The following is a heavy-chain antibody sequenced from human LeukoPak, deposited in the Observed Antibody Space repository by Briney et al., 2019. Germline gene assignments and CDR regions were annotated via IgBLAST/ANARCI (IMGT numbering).Heavy chain of an antibody. D-gene: IGHD3-10*01. J-gene: IGHJ6*03. CDR1: GFTFSSYW. V-gene: IGHV3-7*01. Sequence: GGSLRLSCAASGFTFSSYWMSWVRQAPGKGLEWVANIKQDGSEKYYVDSVKGRFTISRDNAKNSLYLQMNSLRAEDTAVYYCARDYYGSGSYPPGSYYYYYMDVWGKGTTVTISS. CDR3: ARDYYGSGSYPPGSYYYYYMDV. CDR2: IKQDGSEK.